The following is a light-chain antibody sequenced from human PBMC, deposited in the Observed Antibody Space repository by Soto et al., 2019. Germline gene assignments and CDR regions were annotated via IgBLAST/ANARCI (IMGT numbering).Light chain of an antibody. CDR3: QQYDSSPWT. J-gene: IGKJ1*01. CDR2: GAS. V-gene: IGKV3-20*01. Sequence: EIVLTQSPGTLSLSPGEKATLSCRASQSVSSSFLAWYQQKPGQAPRLLIYGASSRATGIPARFSGSGSGTDFTLTISRLEPEDFAVYYCQQYDSSPWTFGQGTNVEIK. CDR1: QSVSSSF.